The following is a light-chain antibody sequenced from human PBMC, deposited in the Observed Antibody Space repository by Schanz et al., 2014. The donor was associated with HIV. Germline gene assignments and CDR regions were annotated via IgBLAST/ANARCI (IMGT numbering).Light chain of an antibody. J-gene: IGLJ1*01. V-gene: IGLV1-40*01. CDR1: NSNIGATFH. CDR3: SSYTSSSTGV. CDR2: TDG. Sequence: QSVLTQPPSVYGAPGQGVTISCTGSNSNIGATFHVHWYQQLPGRAPKFLISTDGGRPSGVPDRFSVSRSGDSASLVISSLRSEDEADYYCSSYTSSSTGVFGTGTKLTVL.